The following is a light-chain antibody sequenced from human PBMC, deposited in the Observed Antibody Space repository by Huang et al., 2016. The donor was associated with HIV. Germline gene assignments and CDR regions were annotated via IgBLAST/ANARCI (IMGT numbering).Light chain of an antibody. J-gene: IGKJ3*01. Sequence: IQLTQSPSSLSASVGARITITCRASQGISSYLAWYQQKPGKAPKLLIYAASTLQSGVPSRFSGSGSGTDFTLTISSLQPEEFATYYCQQLNSYPQTFGPGTKVDIK. V-gene: IGKV1-9*01. CDR1: QGISSY. CDR3: QQLNSYPQT. CDR2: AAS.